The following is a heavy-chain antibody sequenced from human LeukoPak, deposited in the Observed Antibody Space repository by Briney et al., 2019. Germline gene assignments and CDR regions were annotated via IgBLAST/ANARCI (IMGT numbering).Heavy chain of an antibody. CDR3: ARSGYDIICDF. V-gene: IGHV3-74*01. D-gene: IGHD5-12*01. CDR1: GFTFRSYW. Sequence: PGGALRLSCAASGFTFRSYWMHWVRPAPGKGLVWVSLINSDGSSTAYADSVKGRFSISRDNAKNSLYLQMNSLRAEDTAVYFCARSGYDIICDFWGQGTLVTVSS. CDR2: INSDGSST. J-gene: IGHJ4*02.